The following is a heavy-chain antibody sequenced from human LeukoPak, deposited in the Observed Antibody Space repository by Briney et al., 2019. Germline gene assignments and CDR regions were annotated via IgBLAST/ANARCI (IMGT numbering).Heavy chain of an antibody. D-gene: IGHD3-22*01. Sequence: SETLSLTCTVSGGSISSYYWSWIRQPAGKGLEWIGRIYTSGSTNYNPSLKSRVTMSVDTSKNQFSLKLSSVTAADTAVYYCARGRAYRDSTGYWYWGQGTLVTVSS. J-gene: IGHJ4*02. CDR2: IYTSGST. CDR1: GGSISSYY. V-gene: IGHV4-4*07. CDR3: ARGRAYRDSTGYWY.